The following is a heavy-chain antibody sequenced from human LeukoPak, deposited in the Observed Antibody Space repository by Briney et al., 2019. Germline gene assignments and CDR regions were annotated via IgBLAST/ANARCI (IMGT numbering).Heavy chain of an antibody. CDR1: GYTFRSYG. Sequence: ASVKVSCKASGYTFRSYGFNWVRQAPGQGLEWMGWISPYNGNTNYAQRFQGRVTMTTDTSTSTAYMELRSLRFDDTAVYYCARDGGYFDYWGRGTLVTVSS. V-gene: IGHV1-18*01. CDR3: ARDGGYFDY. CDR2: ISPYNGNT. J-gene: IGHJ4*02.